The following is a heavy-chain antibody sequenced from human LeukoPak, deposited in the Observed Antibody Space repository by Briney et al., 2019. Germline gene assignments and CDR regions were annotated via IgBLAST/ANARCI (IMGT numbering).Heavy chain of an antibody. D-gene: IGHD6-19*01. CDR2: IYYSGST. Sequence: SETLSLTCSVSGGSIRSYYWNWIRQPPGKGLEWIGYIYYSGSTNYKPSLQSRVSISVDTSKNQFSLKLRSVTAADTAVYYCATSSGWYERNTWGGWFDPWGQGTLGTVSS. CDR1: GGSIRSYY. V-gene: IGHV4-59*01. J-gene: IGHJ5*02. CDR3: ATSSGWYERNTWGGWFDP.